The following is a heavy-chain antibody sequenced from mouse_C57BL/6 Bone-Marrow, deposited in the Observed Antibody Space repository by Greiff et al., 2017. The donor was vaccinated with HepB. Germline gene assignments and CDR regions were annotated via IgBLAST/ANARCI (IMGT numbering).Heavy chain of an antibody. Sequence: EVKLVESGGGLVKPGGSLKLSCAASGFTFSDYGMHWVRQAPEKGLEWVAYISSGSSTIYYADTVKGRFTISRDNAKNTLFLQMTSLRSEDTAMYYCARFNWDDAMDDWGQGTSVTVSS. V-gene: IGHV5-17*01. CDR1: GFTFSDYG. D-gene: IGHD4-1*01. J-gene: IGHJ4*01. CDR2: ISSGSSTI. CDR3: ARFNWDDAMDD.